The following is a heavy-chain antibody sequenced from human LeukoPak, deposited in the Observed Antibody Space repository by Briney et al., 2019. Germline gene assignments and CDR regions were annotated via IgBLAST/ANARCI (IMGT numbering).Heavy chain of an antibody. CDR2: IYSGGST. CDR1: GFTVSSNY. J-gene: IGHJ4*02. Sequence: GGSLRLSCAASGFTVSSNYMSWVRQAPGKGLEWVSVIYSGGSTYYADSVKGRFTISRDNSKNTLYLQMNSLRAEDTAVYYCAKLGYSGSYFVTYFDYWGQGTLVTVSS. CDR3: AKLGYSGSYFVTYFDY. V-gene: IGHV3-53*01. D-gene: IGHD1-26*01.